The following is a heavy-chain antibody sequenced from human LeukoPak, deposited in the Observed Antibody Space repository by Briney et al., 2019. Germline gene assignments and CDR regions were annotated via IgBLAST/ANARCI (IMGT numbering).Heavy chain of an antibody. CDR2: IYYSGST. D-gene: IGHD5-18*01. CDR1: GGSISSYY. J-gene: IGHJ4*02. V-gene: IGHV4-59*01. CDR3: ARYRGYSHGLDY. Sequence: PSETLSLTCTVSGGSISSYYWSWIRQPPGKGLEWIGYIYYSGSTNYNPSLKSRVTISVDTSKNQFSLKLSSVTAADTAVYYCARYRGYSHGLDYWGQGTLVTVSS.